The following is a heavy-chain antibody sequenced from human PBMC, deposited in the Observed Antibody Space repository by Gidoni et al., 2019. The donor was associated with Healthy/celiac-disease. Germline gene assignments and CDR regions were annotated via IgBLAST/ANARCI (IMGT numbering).Heavy chain of an antibody. Sequence: QVQLVESGGGVVQLGRSLRLSCAASGFTFSSYGMHWVRQAPGKGLEWVAVISYDGSNKYYADSVKGRFTISRDNSKNTLYLQMNSLRAEDTAVYYCAKRGATLGDAFDIWGQGTMVTVSS. CDR1: GFTFSSYG. CDR2: ISYDGSNK. D-gene: IGHD3-10*01. J-gene: IGHJ3*02. CDR3: AKRGATLGDAFDI. V-gene: IGHV3-30*18.